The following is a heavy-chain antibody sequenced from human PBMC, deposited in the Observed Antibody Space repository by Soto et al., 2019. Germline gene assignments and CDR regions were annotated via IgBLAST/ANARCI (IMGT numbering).Heavy chain of an antibody. CDR3: ARVDDYYDSSGYYERGWFDP. V-gene: IGHV4-30-4*01. J-gene: IGHJ5*02. CDR2: IYYSGST. D-gene: IGHD3-22*01. CDR1: GGSISSGDYY. Sequence: QVQLQESGPGLVKPSQTLSLTCTVSGGSISSGDYYWSWIRQPPGKGLEWIGYIYYSGSTYYNPSLKSRVTISVDTSKNQFSLKLSSVTAADTAVYYCARVDDYYDSSGYYERGWFDPWGQGTLVTVSS.